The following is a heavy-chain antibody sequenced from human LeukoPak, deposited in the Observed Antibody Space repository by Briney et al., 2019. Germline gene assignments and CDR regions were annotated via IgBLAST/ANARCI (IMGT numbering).Heavy chain of an antibody. D-gene: IGHD2-15*01. CDR3: AKGLIVVVVAATFDY. J-gene: IGHJ4*02. CDR1: GFTLSSYA. Sequence: PGGSLRLSCAASGFTLSSYAMSWVRQAPGKGLEWVSAISGSGGSTYYADSVKGRFTISRDNSKNTLYLQMNSLRAEDTAVYYCAKGLIVVVVAATFDYWGQGTLVTVSS. V-gene: IGHV3-23*01. CDR2: ISGSGGST.